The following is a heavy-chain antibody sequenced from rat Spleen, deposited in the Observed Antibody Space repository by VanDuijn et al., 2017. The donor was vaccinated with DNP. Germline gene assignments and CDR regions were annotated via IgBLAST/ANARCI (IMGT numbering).Heavy chain of an antibody. V-gene: IGHV2-27*01. Sequence: QVLLKESGPGLVQPSQTLSLTCTVSGFSLTSYHVLWIRQPPGKGLEWMGRMQSGGSTDYNSTLKSRLSISRDTSKSQVFLEMNSVQTGDTAMYFCARSGTTVAPTGAMDVWGQGISVIVSS. D-gene: IGHD1-3*01. CDR1: GFSLTSYH. CDR2: MQSGGST. CDR3: ARSGTTVAPTGAMDV. J-gene: IGHJ4*01.